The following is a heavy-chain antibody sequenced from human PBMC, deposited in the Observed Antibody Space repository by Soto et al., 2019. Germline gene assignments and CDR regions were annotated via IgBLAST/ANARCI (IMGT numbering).Heavy chain of an antibody. D-gene: IGHD6-19*01. CDR3: ARARGSGWYGWFDP. J-gene: IGHJ5*02. CDR2: INHSGST. Sequence: SETLSLTCAVYVGSFSCYYWIWIRQPPGKGLEWIGEINHSGSTNYNPSLKSRVTISVDTSKNQFSLKLSSVTAADTAVYYCARARGSGWYGWFDPWGQGTLVTVSS. V-gene: IGHV4-34*01. CDR1: VGSFSCYY.